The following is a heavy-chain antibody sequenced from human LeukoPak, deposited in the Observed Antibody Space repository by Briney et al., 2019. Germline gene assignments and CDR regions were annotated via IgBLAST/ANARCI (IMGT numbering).Heavy chain of an antibody. CDR2: IRYDGSNK. J-gene: IGHJ6*03. Sequence: GGSLRLSCAASGFTFSSYGMHWVRQAPGKGLEWVAFIRYDGSNKYYADSVKGRFTISRDNSKNTLYLQMNSLRAEDTAVYYCAKDRITGTTIHYYYMDVWGKGTTVTVSS. V-gene: IGHV3-30*02. CDR3: AKDRITGTTIHYYYMDV. CDR1: GFTFSSYG. D-gene: IGHD1-7*01.